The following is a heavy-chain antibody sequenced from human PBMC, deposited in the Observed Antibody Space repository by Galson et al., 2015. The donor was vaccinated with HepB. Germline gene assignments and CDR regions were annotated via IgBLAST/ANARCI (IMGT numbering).Heavy chain of an antibody. CDR3: AKDRSGVDSSGYYYGYFDY. CDR1: GFTFSSYG. CDR2: ISYDGSNK. J-gene: IGHJ4*02. Sequence: LRLSCAASGFTFSSYGMHWVRQAPGKGLEWVAVISYDGSNKYYADSVKGRFTISRDNSKNTLYLQMNSLRAEDTAVYYCAKDRSGVDSSGYYYGYFDYWGQGTLVTVSS. V-gene: IGHV3-30*18. D-gene: IGHD3-22*01.